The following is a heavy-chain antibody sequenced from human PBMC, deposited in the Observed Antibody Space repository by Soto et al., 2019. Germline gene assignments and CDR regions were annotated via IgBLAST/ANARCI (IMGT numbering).Heavy chain of an antibody. V-gene: IGHV5-51*03. CDR3: ARRPHYSSGWYGAYYFDY. D-gene: IGHD6-19*01. Sequence: EVQLVQSGAEVKKPGESLKISCKGSGYSFTSYWIGWVRQMPGKGLEWMGIIYPGDSDTRYSPSFQGQVTISADKSISTAYLQWSSLKASDTAMYYCARRPHYSSGWYGAYYFDYWGQGTLVTVSS. CDR2: IYPGDSDT. CDR1: GYSFTSYW. J-gene: IGHJ4*02.